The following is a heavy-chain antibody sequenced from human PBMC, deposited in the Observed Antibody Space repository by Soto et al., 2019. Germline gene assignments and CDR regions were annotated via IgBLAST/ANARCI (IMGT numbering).Heavy chain of an antibody. Sequence: GASVKVSCKASGYTFTNYGISWVRQAPGQGLQWMGYIRPYNGNTNYAQKLQGRVTMTTDTSTSTAYMELRSLRSDDTAVYYCARVSLSYWFDPWGQGTLVTVSS. CDR1: GYTFTNYG. J-gene: IGHJ5*02. CDR2: IRPYNGNT. V-gene: IGHV1-18*01. CDR3: ARVSLSYWFDP.